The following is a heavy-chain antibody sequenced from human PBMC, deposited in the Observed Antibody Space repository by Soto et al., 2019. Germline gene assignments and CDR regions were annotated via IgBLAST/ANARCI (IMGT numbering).Heavy chain of an antibody. CDR2: IYYSGST. Sequence: SETLSLTCAVYGESFSSYYWSWIRQPPGKGLEWIGYIYYSGSTNYNPSLKSRVTISVDTSKNQFSLKLSSVTAADTAVYYCARRWGRTFDYWGQGTLVTVSS. J-gene: IGHJ4*02. D-gene: IGHD7-27*01. CDR3: ARRWGRTFDY. CDR1: GESFSSYY. V-gene: IGHV4-59*08.